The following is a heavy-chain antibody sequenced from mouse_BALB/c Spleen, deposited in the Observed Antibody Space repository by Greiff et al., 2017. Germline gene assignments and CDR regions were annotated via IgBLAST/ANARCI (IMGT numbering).Heavy chain of an antibody. CDR3: ARGEEAWFAY. CDR1: GFSLTSYG. CDR2: IWAGGST. Sequence: VMLVESGPGLVAPSQSLSITCTVSGFSLTSYGVHWVRQPPGKGLEWLGVIWAGGSTNYNSALMSRLSISKDNSKSPVFLKMNSLQTDDTAMYYCARGEEAWFAYWGQGTLVTVSA. V-gene: IGHV2-9*02. J-gene: IGHJ3*01.